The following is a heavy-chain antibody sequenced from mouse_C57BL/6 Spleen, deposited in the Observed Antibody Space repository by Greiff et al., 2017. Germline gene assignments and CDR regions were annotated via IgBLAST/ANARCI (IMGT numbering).Heavy chain of an antibody. D-gene: IGHD1-1*01. V-gene: IGHV1-82*01. CDR1: GYAFRSSW. Sequence: QVQLQQSGPELVKPGASVKISCKASGYAFRSSWMNWVKQRPGKGLEWIGRIYPGDGDTNYNGKFKGKATLTADKSSSTAYMQLSSLTSEDSAVYFCADGSSPGYWGQGTTLTVSS. CDR3: ADGSSPGY. J-gene: IGHJ2*01. CDR2: IYPGDGDT.